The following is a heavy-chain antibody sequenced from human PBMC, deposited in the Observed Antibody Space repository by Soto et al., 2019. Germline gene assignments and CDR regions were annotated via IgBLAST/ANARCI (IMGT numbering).Heavy chain of an antibody. D-gene: IGHD3-10*01. CDR2: IYYSGST. J-gene: IGHJ6*02. Sequence: PSETLSLTCTVSGGSISSYYWSWIRQPPGKGLEWIGYIYYSGSTNYNPSLKSRVTISVDTSKNQFSLKLSSVTAADTAVYYCARDVGEAGTSYYYYGMDVWGQGTTVTAP. V-gene: IGHV4-59*01. CDR3: ARDVGEAGTSYYYYGMDV. CDR1: GGSISSYY.